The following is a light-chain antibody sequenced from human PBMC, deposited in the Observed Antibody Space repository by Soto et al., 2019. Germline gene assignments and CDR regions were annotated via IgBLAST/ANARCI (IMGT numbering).Light chain of an antibody. Sequence: SYELTQPPSVSVAPGQTARITCGGNNIESKGVHWYQQKPGQAPVLVVYDNSDRPSGIPERFSGSKSGTSASLAITGLQAEDEADYYCHSYDDSLSGSVFGGGTKLTVL. V-gene: IGLV3-21*02. CDR3: HSYDDSLSGSV. CDR2: DNS. J-gene: IGLJ3*02. CDR1: NIESKG.